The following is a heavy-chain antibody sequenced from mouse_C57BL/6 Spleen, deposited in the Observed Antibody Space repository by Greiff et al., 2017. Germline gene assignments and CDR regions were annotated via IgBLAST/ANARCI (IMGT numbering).Heavy chain of an antibody. J-gene: IGHJ3*01. D-gene: IGHD2-4*01. CDR1: GYTFTSYW. Sequence: QVQLQQPGAELVMPGASVKLSCKASGYTFTSYWMHWVKQRPGQGLEWIGEIDPSDSYTNYNQKFKGKSTLTVDKSSSTAYMQLSSLTSEDSAVYDSAGGDDYDVRFAYWGQGTLVTVSA. CDR2: IDPSDSYT. CDR3: AGGDDYDVRFAY. V-gene: IGHV1-69*01.